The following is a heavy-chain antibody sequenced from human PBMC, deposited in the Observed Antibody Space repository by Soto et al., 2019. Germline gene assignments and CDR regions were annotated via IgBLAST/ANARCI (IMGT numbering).Heavy chain of an antibody. CDR3: SRDVGDGTAFRFDV. CDR2: IFYDGNKK. D-gene: IGHD3-10*01. J-gene: IGHJ4*02. V-gene: IGHV3-33*01. Sequence: GGSLRLSCEGSGFTFSSYGVHWVRQAPGKGLEWVAVIFYDGNKKYYVDSVKGRFTVSRDNSRNTVYLQMSSLRGEDTAVYHCSRDVGDGTAFRFDVWGRGTLVPVAS. CDR1: GFTFSSYG.